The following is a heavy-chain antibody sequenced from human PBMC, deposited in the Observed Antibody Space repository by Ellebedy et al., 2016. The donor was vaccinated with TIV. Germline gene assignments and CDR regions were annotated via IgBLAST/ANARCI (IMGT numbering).Heavy chain of an antibody. D-gene: IGHD6-19*01. CDR3: ATVRRAVTGDFDY. CDR2: IRSQKDGGTT. CDR1: GFTFSDAW. J-gene: IGHJ4*02. V-gene: IGHV3-15*01. Sequence: GGSLRLSXAASGFTFSDAWMSWVRQAPGKGLEWVGRIRSQKDGGTTENAAPVKGRFAISRDDSTNTLFLLMTSLKTEDTAVYYCATVRRAVTGDFDYWGQGTQVTVSS.